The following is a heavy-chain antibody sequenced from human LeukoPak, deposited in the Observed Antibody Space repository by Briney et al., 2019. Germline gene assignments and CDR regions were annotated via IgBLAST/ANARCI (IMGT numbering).Heavy chain of an antibody. D-gene: IGHD3-10*01. Sequence: TPSETLSLTCTVSGCSISSYYWSWIRQPPGKGLEWIGYIYYSRSTNYNPSLKSRGTISVDTSKNQFSLKLSSVTAADTAVYYCAREELERNFDYWGQGTLVTVSS. V-gene: IGHV4-59*01. CDR1: GCSISSYY. J-gene: IGHJ4*02. CDR3: AREELERNFDY. CDR2: IYYSRST.